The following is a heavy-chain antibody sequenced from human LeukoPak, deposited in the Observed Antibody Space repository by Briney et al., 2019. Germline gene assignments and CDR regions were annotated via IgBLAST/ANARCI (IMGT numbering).Heavy chain of an antibody. D-gene: IGHD3-10*01. V-gene: IGHV3-7*01. Sequence: PGGSLRLSCAASGFTFSSYWMSWVRQAPGKGLEWVANIKQDGSEKYYVDSVKGRFTISRDNAKNSLYLQMNSLRAEDTAVYYCARDRFFALLWFGELFSWGQGTLVTVSS. CDR1: GFTFSSYW. J-gene: IGHJ5*02. CDR2: IKQDGSEK. CDR3: ARDRFFALLWFGELFS.